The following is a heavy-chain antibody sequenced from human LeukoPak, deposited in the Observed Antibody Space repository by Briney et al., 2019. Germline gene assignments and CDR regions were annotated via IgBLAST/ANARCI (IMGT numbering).Heavy chain of an antibody. CDR2: ISSSGSTI. Sequence: GGSLRLSCAASGFTFSSYEMNWVRQAPAKGLEWVSYISSSGSTIYYADSVKGRFTISRDNAKNSLYLQMNSLRAEDTAVYYCARDHEWDSSSWPTYFDYWGQGTLVTVSS. CDR1: GFTFSSYE. J-gene: IGHJ4*02. D-gene: IGHD6-13*01. V-gene: IGHV3-48*03. CDR3: ARDHEWDSSSWPTYFDY.